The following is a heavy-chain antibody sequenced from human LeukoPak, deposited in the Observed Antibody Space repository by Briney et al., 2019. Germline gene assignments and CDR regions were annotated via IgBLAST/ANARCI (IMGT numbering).Heavy chain of an antibody. Sequence: PGGSLRLSCAASGFTFSNYAMYWVRQAPGKGLEWVAVISYDGSNKYYADSVKGRFTISRDNSKNTLYLQMNSLRVEDTAVYYCANGYCTNGVCYPYYYYYMDVWGKGTTVTVSS. CDR1: GFTFSNYA. CDR2: ISYDGSNK. D-gene: IGHD2-8*01. CDR3: ANGYCTNGVCYPYYYYYMDV. V-gene: IGHV3-30*04. J-gene: IGHJ6*03.